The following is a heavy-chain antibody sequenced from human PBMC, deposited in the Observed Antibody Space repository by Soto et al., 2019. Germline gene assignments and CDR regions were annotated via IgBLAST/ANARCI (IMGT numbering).Heavy chain of an antibody. J-gene: IGHJ6*02. Sequence: GESLQISCKGSGYSFTSYWIGCVRQMPGKGLEWIGIIYPGDSDTRYSPSFQGQVTISADKSISTAYLQWSSLKASDTAMYYCARAYSSSWYNYYYGMDVWGQGNTVPVSS. CDR2: IYPGDSDT. D-gene: IGHD6-13*01. CDR3: ARAYSSSWYNYYYGMDV. CDR1: GYSFTSYW. V-gene: IGHV5-51*01.